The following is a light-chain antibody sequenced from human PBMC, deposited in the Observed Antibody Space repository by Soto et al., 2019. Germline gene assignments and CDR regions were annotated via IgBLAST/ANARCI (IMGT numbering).Light chain of an antibody. CDR2: PAS. Sequence: DIQMTQSPSSLSASVGDRVTITCRASQSISRYSNWYQQKPGKAPKLLIYPASNLQSGVPSRFSGSGSGTDFTLTITSLQPEDFATYYCQQSYTTPSFGQGTKVEIK. CDR1: QSISRY. V-gene: IGKV1-39*01. J-gene: IGKJ1*01. CDR3: QQSYTTPS.